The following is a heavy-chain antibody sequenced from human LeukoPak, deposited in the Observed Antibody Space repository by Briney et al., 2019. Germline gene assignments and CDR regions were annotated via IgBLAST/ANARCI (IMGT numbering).Heavy chain of an antibody. J-gene: IGHJ4*02. CDR3: ARDDGAYSSSWYDFDY. CDR1: GFTFTNYA. Sequence: GGSLRLSCAASGFTFTNYAMSWVRQALGKGLEWVSGISGNGGDTYYADSVKGRFTISRDNSKKTMNLQMNSLRAEDTALYYCARDDGAYSSSWYDFDYWGQGTLVTVSS. CDR2: ISGNGGDT. D-gene: IGHD6-13*01. V-gene: IGHV3-23*01.